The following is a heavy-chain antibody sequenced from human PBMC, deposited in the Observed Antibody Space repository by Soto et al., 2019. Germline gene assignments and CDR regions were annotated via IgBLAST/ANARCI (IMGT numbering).Heavy chain of an antibody. CDR2: ISSNGGST. CDR3: VKEYEAVAGTLDY. V-gene: IGHV3-64D*08. Sequence: GGSLRLSCSASGFTFSSYAMHWVRQAPGKGLEYVSAISSNGGSTYYADSVKGRFTISRDNSKNTLYLQMSSLRAEDTAVYYCVKEYEAVAGTLDYWGQGTLVTVSS. D-gene: IGHD6-19*01. CDR1: GFTFSSYA. J-gene: IGHJ4*02.